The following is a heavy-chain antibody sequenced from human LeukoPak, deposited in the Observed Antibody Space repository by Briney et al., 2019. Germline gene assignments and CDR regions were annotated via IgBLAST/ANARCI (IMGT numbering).Heavy chain of an antibody. CDR2: ISSSGTTI. J-gene: IGHJ4*02. V-gene: IGHV3-48*03. D-gene: IGHD2-15*01. CDR1: GFTFSSYE. Sequence: GGSLRLSCAASGFTFSSYEMNWVRQSPGKGLEWVSYISSSGTTIYYADSVKGRFTISRDNAKNSLYLQMNSLRAEDTAVYYCATLALSIVVGNFDYWGQGTLVTVSS. CDR3: ATLALSIVVGNFDY.